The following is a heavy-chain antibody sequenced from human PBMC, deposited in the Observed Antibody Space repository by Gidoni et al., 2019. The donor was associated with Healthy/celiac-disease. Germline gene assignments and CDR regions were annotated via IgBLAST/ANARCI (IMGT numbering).Heavy chain of an antibody. CDR2: IYPGDSDT. J-gene: IGHJ1*01. CDR1: VYSFTRYW. Sequence: EVQLVQSGAEVKKHGESLKISCKGSVYSFTRYWLGWVRQMPGQGLEWMGIIYPGDSDTRYSPAFQGQVTISADKSISTAYLQWSSLKAADTAMYYWARHSPYGGNPDAEYFQHWGQGTLVTVSS. V-gene: IGHV5-51*01. CDR3: ARHSPYGGNPDAEYFQH. D-gene: IGHD4-17*01.